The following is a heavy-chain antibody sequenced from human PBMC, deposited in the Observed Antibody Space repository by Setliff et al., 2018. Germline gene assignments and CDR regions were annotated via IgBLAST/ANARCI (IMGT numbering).Heavy chain of an antibody. J-gene: IGHJ3*01. D-gene: IGHD1-20*01. CDR2: IYYSGST. CDR1: GGSISSYY. CDR3: ARGNNWEPDAFDV. V-gene: IGHV4-59*01. Sequence: PSETLSLTCTVSGGSISSYYWSWIRQPPGKGLEWIAYIYYSGSTHYNPSLKSRVTISVDTSKNQFSLKLSSVTAADTAVYYCARGNNWEPDAFDVWGQGTMVTVSS.